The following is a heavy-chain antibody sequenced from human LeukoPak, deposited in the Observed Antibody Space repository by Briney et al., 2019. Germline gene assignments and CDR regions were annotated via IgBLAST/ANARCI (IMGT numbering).Heavy chain of an antibody. V-gene: IGHV3-7*04. Sequence: PGGSLRLSCAASGFTFSTYWMSWVRQGPGKGLEWLGNINQDGSEKYNVDSVKGRFTISSDNAKKSLYLQMNSLTAEDTAVYYCARDDLEVATFDNWGQGTLVTVSS. CDR2: INQDGSEK. J-gene: IGHJ4*02. D-gene: IGHD5-12*01. CDR3: ARDDLEVATFDN. CDR1: GFTFSTYW.